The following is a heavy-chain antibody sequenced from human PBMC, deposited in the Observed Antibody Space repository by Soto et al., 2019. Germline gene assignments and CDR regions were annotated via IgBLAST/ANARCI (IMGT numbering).Heavy chain of an antibody. V-gene: IGHV3-11*05. CDR2: ISPGSRYP. CDR3: AKDMENGYNPYYYYGMDV. D-gene: IGHD3-10*01. J-gene: IGHJ6*04. Sequence: PGESLRLSCAGSGFTFGDSYMSWIRQAPGKGLEWLSYISPGSRYPAYADSVKGRFTISRDNAKNSLYLQMNSLRAEDTALYYCAKDMENGYNPYYYYGMDVWGKGTTVRVSS. CDR1: GFTFGDSY.